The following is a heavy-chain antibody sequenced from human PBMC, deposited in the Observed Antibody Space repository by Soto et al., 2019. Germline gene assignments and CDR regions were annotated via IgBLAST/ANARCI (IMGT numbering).Heavy chain of an antibody. CDR3: ARNAYIAAAAPGGY. Sequence: ASVKVSCKASGYSFTSYGISWVRQAPGQGLEWMGWISAYNGNTYYAQRIQGRVTMTTDTSTTTTYMELRSLRSYDTAVYYCARNAYIAAAAPGGYWGQGTLVTVSS. CDR2: ISAYNGNT. J-gene: IGHJ4*02. D-gene: IGHD6-13*01. V-gene: IGHV1-18*01. CDR1: GYSFTSYG.